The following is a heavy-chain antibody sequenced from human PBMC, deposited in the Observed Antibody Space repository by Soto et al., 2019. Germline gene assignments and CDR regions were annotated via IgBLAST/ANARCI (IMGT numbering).Heavy chain of an antibody. D-gene: IGHD3-16*02. J-gene: IGHJ6*02. V-gene: IGHV1-69*12. Sequence: QVQLVQSGAEVKKPGSSVKVSCKASGGTFSSYAISWVRQAPGQGLEWRGGIIPTLGTANSAQKFRGRVTITADESTSTAYMELSSLRSEDTAVYYCARDLGDLITFGGVIVKDPQYYYYYGMDVWGQGTTVTVSS. CDR3: ARDLGDLITFGGVIVKDPQYYYYYGMDV. CDR2: IIPTLGTA. CDR1: GGTFSSYA.